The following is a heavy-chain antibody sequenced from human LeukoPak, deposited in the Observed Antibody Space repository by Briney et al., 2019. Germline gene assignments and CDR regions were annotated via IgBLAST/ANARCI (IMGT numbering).Heavy chain of an antibody. D-gene: IGHD3-10*01. CDR2: INPSGGST. CDR1: GYTFTSYY. Sequence: ASVKVSCKASGYTFTSYYMHWVRQAPGQGLEWMGIINPSGGSTSYAQKFQGRVTMTRETSTSTVYMELSSLRSGDTAVYYCARGRMVRGVISAFDIWGQGTMVTVSS. CDR3: ARGRMVRGVISAFDI. J-gene: IGHJ3*02. V-gene: IGHV1-46*01.